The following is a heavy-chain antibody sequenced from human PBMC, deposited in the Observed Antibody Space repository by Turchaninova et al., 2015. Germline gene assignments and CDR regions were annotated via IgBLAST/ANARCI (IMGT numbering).Heavy chain of an antibody. CDR2: INHSGST. Sequence: QVQLQPWGAGLLKPSESLSLTCAVYGGSFSGYYWSWIRQPPGKGLSWLGEINHSGSTNYNPSLKSRVTISVDTSKNQFSLKLSSVTAADTAVYYCAREHYYDSMWGQGTLVTVSS. D-gene: IGHD3-22*01. J-gene: IGHJ4*02. V-gene: IGHV4-34*01. CDR3: AREHYYDSM. CDR1: GGSFSGYY.